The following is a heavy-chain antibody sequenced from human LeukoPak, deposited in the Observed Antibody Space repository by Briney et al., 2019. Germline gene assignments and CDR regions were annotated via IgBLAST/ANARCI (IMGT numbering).Heavy chain of an antibody. Sequence: ETLSLTCAVYGGSFSGYYWSWIRQPPGKGLEWIGEINHSGSTNYNPSLKSRVTISVDTSKNQFSLKLSSVTAADTAVYYCAREGGFSIFDYWGQGTLVTVSS. D-gene: IGHD5-12*01. V-gene: IGHV4-34*01. CDR3: AREGGFSIFDY. CDR1: GGSFSGYY. CDR2: INHSGST. J-gene: IGHJ4*02.